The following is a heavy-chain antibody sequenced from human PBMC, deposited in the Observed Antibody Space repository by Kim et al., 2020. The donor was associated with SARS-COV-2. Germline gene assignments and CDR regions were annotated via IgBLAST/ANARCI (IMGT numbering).Heavy chain of an antibody. J-gene: IGHJ4*02. Sequence: ASVKVSCKASGYTFTSYYMHWVRQAPGQGLEWMGIINPSGGSTSYAQKFQGRVTMTRDTSTSTVYMELSSLRSEDTAVYYCARDLGGFGERVSFDYWGQGTLVTVSS. V-gene: IGHV1-46*01. CDR3: ARDLGGFGERVSFDY. CDR1: GYTFTSYY. D-gene: IGHD3-10*01. CDR2: INPSGGST.